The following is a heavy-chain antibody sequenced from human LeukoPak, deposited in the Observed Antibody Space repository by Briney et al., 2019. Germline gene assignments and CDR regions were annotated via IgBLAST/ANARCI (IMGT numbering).Heavy chain of an antibody. D-gene: IGHD2-2*01. J-gene: IGHJ5*02. CDR2: ISSSGSTI. Sequence: GGSLRLSCAASGFTFSNAWMSWIRQAPGKGLEWVSYISSSGSTIYYADSVKGRFTISRDNAKNSLYLQMNSLRAEDTAVYYCARGMVEIVVVPAAIDWFDPWGQGTLVTVSS. CDR1: GFTFSNAW. V-gene: IGHV3-11*04. CDR3: ARGMVEIVVVPAAIDWFDP.